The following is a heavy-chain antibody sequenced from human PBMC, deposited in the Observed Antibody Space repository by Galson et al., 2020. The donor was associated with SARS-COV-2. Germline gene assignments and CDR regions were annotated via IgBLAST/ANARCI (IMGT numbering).Heavy chain of an antibody. D-gene: IGHD3-3*01. Sequence: GGSLRLSCAASGFTLRSYDLHWVRQLTGKGLEWVSTIGVAGDTFYPDSVKGRFTISRESAKNSFFLHMNSLRAGDTAVYYCARGAYYDCWRGYYVDDQRGGMDVWGQGTTVTVSS. CDR1: GFTLRSYD. CDR3: ARGAYYDCWRGYYVDDQRGGMDV. J-gene: IGHJ6*02. CDR2: IGVAGDT. V-gene: IGHV3-13*01.